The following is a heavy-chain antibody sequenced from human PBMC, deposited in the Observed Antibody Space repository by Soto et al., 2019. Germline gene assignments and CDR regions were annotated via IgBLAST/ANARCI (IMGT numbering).Heavy chain of an antibody. CDR2: ISAYNGIT. CDR3: ARDYYDSSGYYGGDWFDP. J-gene: IGHJ5*02. D-gene: IGHD3-22*01. Sequence: ASAKPCSKEPGVTISCSALASVCQYPGQGLEWMGWISAYNGITNYAQKLQGRVTMTTDTSTSTAYMELRSLRSDDTAVYYCARDYYDSSGYYGGDWFDPWGQGTLVTVSS. CDR1: GVTISCSA. V-gene: IGHV1-18*01.